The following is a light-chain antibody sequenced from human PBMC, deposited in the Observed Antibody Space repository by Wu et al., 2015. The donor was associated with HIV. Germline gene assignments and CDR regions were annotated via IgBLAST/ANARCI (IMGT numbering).Light chain of an antibody. J-gene: IGKJ2*01. CDR2: HAS. V-gene: IGKV3-20*01. CDR3: QQYGSSPYT. CDR1: KSISNNY. Sequence: ENLLTQSPGTLSLSPGERATLSCRASKSISNNYLAWYQQKSGQAPRLLVYHASSRAAGIPDRFRGSGSGTDFTLTISRLEPEDSAVYYCQQYGSSPYTFGQGTKLEIK.